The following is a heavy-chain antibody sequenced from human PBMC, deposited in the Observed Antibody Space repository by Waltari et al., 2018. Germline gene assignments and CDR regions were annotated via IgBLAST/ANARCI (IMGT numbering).Heavy chain of an antibody. V-gene: IGHV3-49*04. J-gene: IGHJ4*02. CDR1: GFTFGYYA. Sequence: EVQLVESGGGLVQPGRSLRLSCTASGFTFGYYAMSWVRQAPGKGLEWVAFIRSKPYGVKTEYAAPVRGSLTLSRDNSKSIAYLKMNSVKSEDTAVYYCCRDVVREQLPFGYYFDNWGQGALVTVSS. CDR2: IRSKPYGVKT. D-gene: IGHD3-10*01. CDR3: CRDVVREQLPFGYYFDN.